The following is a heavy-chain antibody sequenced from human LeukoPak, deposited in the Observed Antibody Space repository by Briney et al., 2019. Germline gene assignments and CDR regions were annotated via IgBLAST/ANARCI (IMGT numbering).Heavy chain of an antibody. CDR3: VRQRGASGTINHFDP. CDR1: GYSFSTYW. D-gene: IGHD3-10*01. CDR2: IYPDDSDT. V-gene: IGHV5-51*01. Sequence: GESLKISCKTSGYSFSTYWIGWVRQMPGTGLEWVGAIYPDDSDTRYSPSFQGQVVISADRSIRTAYLQWNTLKTSDTAMYYCVRQRGASGTINHFDPWGQGTLVTVSS. J-gene: IGHJ5*02.